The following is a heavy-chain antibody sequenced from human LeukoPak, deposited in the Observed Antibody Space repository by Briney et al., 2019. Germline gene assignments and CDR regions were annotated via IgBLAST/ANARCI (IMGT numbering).Heavy chain of an antibody. CDR2: ITGSGATT. CDR1: QFTVSSSG. V-gene: IGHV3-23*01. J-gene: IGHJ4*02. Sequence: PGRSLRLSCAASQFTVSSSGMAWVRQSPEKGLEWVSAITGSGATTYYADSVKGRFTISRDNSKSTVSLQMNSLRAEDTAIYYCAKMQGYFDYWGQGALVTVSS. CDR3: AKMQGYFDY.